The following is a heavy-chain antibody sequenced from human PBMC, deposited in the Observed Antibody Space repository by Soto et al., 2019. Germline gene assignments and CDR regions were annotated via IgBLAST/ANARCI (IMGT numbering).Heavy chain of an antibody. D-gene: IGHD3-10*01. CDR1: GGSISSYY. CDR2: IYNNGNT. J-gene: IGHJ3*02. Sequence: SETLSLTCTVSGGSISSYYWTWVRQPPGKGLEWIGYIYNNGNTNYNPSLKSRVIISVDTSKNQFSLKLRSVTAADTAVYYCARDGSGRPETIWGQGTMVTVSS. CDR3: ARDGSGRPETI. V-gene: IGHV4-59*01.